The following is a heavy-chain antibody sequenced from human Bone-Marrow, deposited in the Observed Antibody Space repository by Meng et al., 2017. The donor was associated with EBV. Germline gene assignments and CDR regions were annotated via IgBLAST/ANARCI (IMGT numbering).Heavy chain of an antibody. J-gene: IGHJ4*02. CDR3: ARDLVVGATSFHY. CDR2: INPNSGGT. V-gene: IGHV1-2*06. Sequence: QVALSPFGDEVEKPGASVKVSCKASGSTFTGYYMYRVRPAPGQGLEWRGRINPNSGGTNYAQKFQGRVTMTRDTSISTAYMELSRLRSDDTAVYYCARDLVVGATSFHYWGQGTLVTVSS. D-gene: IGHD1-26*01. CDR1: GSTFTGYY.